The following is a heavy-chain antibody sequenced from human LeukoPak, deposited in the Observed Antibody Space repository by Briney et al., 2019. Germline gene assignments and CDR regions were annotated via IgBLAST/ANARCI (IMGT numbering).Heavy chain of an antibody. CDR2: MNPKSGNT. D-gene: IGHD6-19*01. Sequence: ASVKVSCKASGYTFTSYDINWVRQATGQGLEWMGWMNPKSGNTGYAQKFQGRVTITRNTSISTAYMEVSSLRYEDTAVYYCARRAVDNSYYYYMGVWGKGTTVNVSS. CDR1: GYTFTSYD. V-gene: IGHV1-8*03. CDR3: ARRAVDNSYYYYMGV. J-gene: IGHJ6*03.